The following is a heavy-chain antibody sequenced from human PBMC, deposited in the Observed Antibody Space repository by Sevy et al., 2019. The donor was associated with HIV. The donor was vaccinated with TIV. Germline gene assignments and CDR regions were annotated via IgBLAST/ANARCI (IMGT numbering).Heavy chain of an antibody. CDR2: VYPNSGDT. Sequence: VSVKVSCKASGYTFTGDYLHWVRLAPGQGLEWMGRVYPNSGDTNYARKFQGRVTMTRDTSISTAYMELSRLRFDDTAVYYCARDGGGGTTNSGMDVWGQGTTVTVSS. J-gene: IGHJ6*02. V-gene: IGHV1-2*06. CDR1: GYTFTGDY. D-gene: IGHD2-15*01. CDR3: ARDGGGGTTNSGMDV.